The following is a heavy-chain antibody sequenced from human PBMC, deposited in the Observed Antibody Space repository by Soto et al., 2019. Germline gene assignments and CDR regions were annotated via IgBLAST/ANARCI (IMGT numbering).Heavy chain of an antibody. CDR3: AKDGYSSSWNGFFEY. D-gene: IGHD6-13*01. CDR1: GFTFGDFA. V-gene: IGHV3-23*01. J-gene: IGHJ4*02. CDR2: ISGSGGST. Sequence: GGSLRLSCAASGFTFGDFAMSWVRQAPGKGLEWVSGISGSGGSTHYPDSVKGRLTISRDNSKNTLYLQMNSLRAEDAAVYYCAKDGYSSSWNGFFEYWGQGNQVTVSS.